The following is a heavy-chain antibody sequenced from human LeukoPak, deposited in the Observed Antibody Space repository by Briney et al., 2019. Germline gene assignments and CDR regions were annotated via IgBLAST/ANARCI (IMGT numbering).Heavy chain of an antibody. V-gene: IGHV1-69*13. CDR1: GGTFSSYA. CDR2: IIPIFGTA. Sequence: ASVKVSCKASGGTFSSYAISWVRQAPGQGLEWMGGIIPIFGTANYAQKSQGRVTITADESTSTAYMELSSLRSEDTAVYYCAMIVGATNIDYWGQGTLVTVSS. D-gene: IGHD1-26*01. J-gene: IGHJ4*02. CDR3: AMIVGATNIDY.